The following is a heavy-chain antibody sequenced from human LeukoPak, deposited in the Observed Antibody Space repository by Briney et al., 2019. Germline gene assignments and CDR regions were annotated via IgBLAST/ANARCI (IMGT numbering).Heavy chain of an antibody. J-gene: IGHJ3*02. D-gene: IGHD6-19*01. Sequence: SETLSLTCAVYGGSFSGYYWSWIRQPPGKGLEWIGEINHSGSTNYNPSLKSRVTISVDTSKNQFSLKLSSGTAADTAVYYCARDGSVEQWLVNLRGAFDIWGQGTMVTVSS. V-gene: IGHV4-34*01. CDR3: ARDGSVEQWLVNLRGAFDI. CDR1: GGSFSGYY. CDR2: INHSGST.